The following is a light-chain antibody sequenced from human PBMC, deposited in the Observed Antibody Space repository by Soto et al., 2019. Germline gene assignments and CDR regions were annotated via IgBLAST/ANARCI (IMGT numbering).Light chain of an antibody. CDR3: QQYHNWPPLT. CDR1: QTVSSS. CDR2: GAS. Sequence: EIVLTQSPGTLSLSPGERATLSCRASQTVSSSLAWYQQKPGQAPRLLIYGASTRVPGIPARFSGSGSGTEFTLTISSLQSEDFALYYCQQYHNWPPLTFGGGTKVDIK. V-gene: IGKV3-15*01. J-gene: IGKJ4*01.